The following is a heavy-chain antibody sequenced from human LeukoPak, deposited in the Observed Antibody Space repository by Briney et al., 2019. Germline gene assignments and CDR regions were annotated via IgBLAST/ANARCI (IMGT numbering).Heavy chain of an antibody. CDR3: ARDAGYGDAFDI. Sequence: GGSLRLSCAASGFTFSGYSMNWVRQAPGKGLEWVSSISSSSSYIYYADSVKGRFTISRDNAKNSLYLQMNSLRAEDTAVYYCARDAGYGDAFDIWGQGTMVTVSS. J-gene: IGHJ3*02. D-gene: IGHD5-12*01. V-gene: IGHV3-21*01. CDR1: GFTFSGYS. CDR2: ISSSSSYI.